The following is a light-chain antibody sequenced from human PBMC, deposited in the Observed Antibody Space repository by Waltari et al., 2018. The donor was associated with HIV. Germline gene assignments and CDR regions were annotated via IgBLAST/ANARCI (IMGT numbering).Light chain of an antibody. V-gene: IGLV2-18*02. CDR1: NSDMGTYNR. CDR3: SSYTTTTARV. CDR2: EVN. J-gene: IGLJ1*01. Sequence: QSALTQPLAVSGSPGQSVTISCTGTNSDMGTYNRVVWYHQTPSPAPQLIIYEVNSRPSGVPERCSGSKSGNTASLTISGLQAEDEGDYYCSSYTTTTARVFVTGTKVTVL.